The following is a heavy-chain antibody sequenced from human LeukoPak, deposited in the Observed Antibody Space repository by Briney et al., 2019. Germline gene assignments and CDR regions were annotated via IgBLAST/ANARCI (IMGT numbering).Heavy chain of an antibody. CDR2: ISGSGGST. V-gene: IGHV3-23*01. D-gene: IGHD6-6*01. Sequence: GGSLRLSCAASGFTFSSYAMSWVRQAPGKGLEWVSAISGSGGSTYYADSVKGRFTISRDNSKNTLYLQMNSLRAGDTAVYYCAKAPLWGSSSSTYYFDYWGQGTLVTVSS. CDR3: AKAPLWGSSSSTYYFDY. J-gene: IGHJ4*02. CDR1: GFTFSSYA.